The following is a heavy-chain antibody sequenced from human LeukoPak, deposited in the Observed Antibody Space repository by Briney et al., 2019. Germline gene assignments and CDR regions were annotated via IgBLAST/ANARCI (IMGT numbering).Heavy chain of an antibody. D-gene: IGHD1-26*01. Sequence: SGGSLRLSCAASGFTFRSYAMSWVRQAPGKGLEWVSGISDSGGSTYYADSVRGRFTISRDNSKNTLYLQMNSLRAEDTAVYYCARGKPGSYYVREYYFDYWGQGTLVTVSS. CDR2: ISDSGGST. CDR1: GFTFRSYA. J-gene: IGHJ4*02. V-gene: IGHV3-23*01. CDR3: ARGKPGSYYVREYYFDY.